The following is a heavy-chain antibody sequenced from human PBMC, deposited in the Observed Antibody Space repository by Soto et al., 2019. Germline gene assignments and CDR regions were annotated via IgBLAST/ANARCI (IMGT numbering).Heavy chain of an antibody. Sequence: GGSLRLSCAASGFTFSNAWINWVRQAPGKGLEWVGRIKSKTNGGTTDYAAPVKGRFAISRDDSKNMVYLQMNSLKTEDTGIYYCTTYSYSTMIVVRYAYWGHGTLVTVVS. V-gene: IGHV3-15*07. D-gene: IGHD3-22*01. CDR3: TTYSYSTMIVVRYAY. J-gene: IGHJ4*01. CDR2: IKSKTNGGTT. CDR1: GFTFSNAW.